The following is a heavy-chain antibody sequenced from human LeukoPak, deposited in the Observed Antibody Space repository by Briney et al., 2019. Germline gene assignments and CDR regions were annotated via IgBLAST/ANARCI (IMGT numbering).Heavy chain of an antibody. J-gene: IGHJ4*02. D-gene: IGHD2-2*01. V-gene: IGHV4-61*02. CDR1: GGSISSGSHY. Sequence: SQTLSLTCTVSGGSISSGSHYWSWIRQPAGKGLEWIGRIYTSGSTNYNPSLKSRVTISVDTSKNQFSLKLSSVTAADTAVYYCARIYCSSTSCYYFDYWGQGTLVTVSS. CDR3: ARIYCSSTSCYYFDY. CDR2: IYTSGST.